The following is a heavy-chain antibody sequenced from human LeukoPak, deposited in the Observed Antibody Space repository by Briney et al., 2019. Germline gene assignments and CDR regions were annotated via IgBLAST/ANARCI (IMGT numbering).Heavy chain of an antibody. CDR2: IFGSSGST. Sequence: GGSLRLSCAASGITFRNFAMSWVRQAPGKGLEWVSGIFGSSGSTYYADSVKGRFTTSRDNSKNTLYLQMISLRAEDTAVYYCVKDNWGSPSGAFDIWGPGTMVTVSS. D-gene: IGHD7-27*01. CDR1: GITFRNFA. J-gene: IGHJ3*02. V-gene: IGHV3-23*01. CDR3: VKDNWGSPSGAFDI.